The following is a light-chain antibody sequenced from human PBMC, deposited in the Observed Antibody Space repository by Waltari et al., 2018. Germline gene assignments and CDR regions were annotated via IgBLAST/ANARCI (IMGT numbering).Light chain of an antibody. J-gene: IGKJ2*01. V-gene: IGKV3-20*01. CDR1: QSVSSF. CDR2: GAS. Sequence: ENVLTQSPGTLSLSPRERATLSCRASQSVSSFLAWHQQTPGQAPRLLIYGASSRAAGIPDRFSGSGSGTDFTLTISRLEPEDFALYYCQQYGSSPPNTFGQGTKLEI. CDR3: QQYGSSPPNT.